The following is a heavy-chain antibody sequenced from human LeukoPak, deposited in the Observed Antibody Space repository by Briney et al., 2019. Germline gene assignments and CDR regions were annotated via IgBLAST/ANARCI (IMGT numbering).Heavy chain of an antibody. CDR3: ARSLDTYYYYGMDV. V-gene: IGHV1-69*01. J-gene: IGHJ6*04. CDR2: IIPIFGTA. D-gene: IGHD5-18*01. CDR1: GGTFSSYA. Sequence: AASVKVSCKASGGTFSSYAISWVRQAPEQGLEWMGGIIPIFGTANYAQKFQGRVTITADESTSTAYMELSSLRSEDTAVYYCARSLDTYYYYGMDVWGKGTTVTVSS.